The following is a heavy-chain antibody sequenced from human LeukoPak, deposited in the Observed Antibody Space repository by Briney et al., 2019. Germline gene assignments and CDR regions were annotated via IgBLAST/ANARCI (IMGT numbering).Heavy chain of an antibody. V-gene: IGHV1-69*06. J-gene: IGHJ6*03. CDR1: GGTFSSYA. CDR3: ARADVDSFGSGSSVRYYYYIDV. CDR2: IIPIFGTT. D-gene: IGHD3-10*01. Sequence: GASVKVSCKASGGTFSSYAISWVRQAPGQGLEWMGGIIPIFGTTNYAQKFQDRVTITADKSTSTAYMELSSLRSEDTAVYYCARADVDSFGSGSSVRYYYYIDVWGKGTTVSISS.